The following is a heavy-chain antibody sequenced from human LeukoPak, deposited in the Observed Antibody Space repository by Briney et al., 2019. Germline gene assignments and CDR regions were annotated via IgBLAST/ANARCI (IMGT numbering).Heavy chain of an antibody. J-gene: IGHJ3*02. CDR1: GFTFSSYA. D-gene: IGHD1-26*01. Sequence: GGSLRLSCAASGFTFSSYAMSWVRQAPGKGLEWVSAISGSGGSTYYADSVKGRFTISRDNSKNTLYLQMNSLRAEDTAVYYCAKDRALVGPTIPDDAFDIWGQGTMVTVSS. CDR2: ISGSGGST. V-gene: IGHV3-23*01. CDR3: AKDRALVGPTIPDDAFDI.